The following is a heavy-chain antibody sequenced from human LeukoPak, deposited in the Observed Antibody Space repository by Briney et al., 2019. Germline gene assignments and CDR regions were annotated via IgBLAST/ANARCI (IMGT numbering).Heavy chain of an antibody. CDR3: VRFTSLTGTIFDC. D-gene: IGHD1-7*01. V-gene: IGHV3-74*01. Sequence: GSLRLSCAASGFTFSSCWMHWVRQDPGKGLVWVARINSDGSSTSYADSVKGRFTIFRDNAKNTLYLQMSSLRVEDTAVYYCVRFTSLTGTIFDCWGQGTLVTVSS. CDR2: INSDGSST. J-gene: IGHJ4*02. CDR1: GFTFSSCW.